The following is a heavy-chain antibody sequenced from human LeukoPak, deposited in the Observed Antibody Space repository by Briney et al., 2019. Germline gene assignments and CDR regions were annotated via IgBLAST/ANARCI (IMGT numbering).Heavy chain of an antibody. V-gene: IGHV3-23*01. Sequence: PGGSLRLSCAASGFTFSSYAMSWVRQAPGKGLEWVSAISGSGGSTYYADSVKGRFTISRDNSKNTLYLQMNSLRAEDTAVYYCAKVVSGYYYDSSGYTDYWGQGILVTVSS. CDR2: ISGSGGST. CDR3: AKVVSGYYYDSSGYTDY. CDR1: GFTFSSYA. J-gene: IGHJ4*02. D-gene: IGHD3-22*01.